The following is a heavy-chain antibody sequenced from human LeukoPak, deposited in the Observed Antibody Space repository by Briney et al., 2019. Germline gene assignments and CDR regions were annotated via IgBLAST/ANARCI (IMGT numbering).Heavy chain of an antibody. Sequence: ASVKVSCKASGYTFTSYAMNWVRQAPGQGLEWMGWINTNTGNPTYAQGFTGRFVFSLDTSVSTAYLQINSLKAEDAAVYYCARDANGIVGATDWYFDLWGRGTLVTVSS. CDR2: INTNTGNP. CDR1: GYTFTSYA. V-gene: IGHV7-4-1*02. J-gene: IGHJ2*01. D-gene: IGHD1-26*01. CDR3: ARDANGIVGATDWYFDL.